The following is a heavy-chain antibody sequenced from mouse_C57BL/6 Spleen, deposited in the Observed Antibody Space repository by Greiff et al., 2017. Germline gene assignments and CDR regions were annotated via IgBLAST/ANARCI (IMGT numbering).Heavy chain of an antibody. CDR3: ARGKNDYDYAMDY. Sequence: EVHLVESGGGLVKPGGSLKLSCAASGFTFSDYGMHWVRQAPEKGLEWVAYISSGRSTIYYADTVKGRFTISRDNDKNTLFLQMTSLSSEDTAMYYCARGKNDYDYAMDYWGQGTSVTVSS. D-gene: IGHD2-4*01. CDR1: GFTFSDYG. V-gene: IGHV5-17*01. CDR2: ISSGRSTI. J-gene: IGHJ4*01.